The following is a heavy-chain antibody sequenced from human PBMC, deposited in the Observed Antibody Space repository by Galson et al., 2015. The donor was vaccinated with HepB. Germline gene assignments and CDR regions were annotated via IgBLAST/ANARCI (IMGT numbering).Heavy chain of an antibody. Sequence: LRLSCAASGFTFSTHGMQWVRQAPGKGLEWVAVIWYDGSKKYYADSVKGRFTISRDNSKNTLYLQMDSLRAEDTAVYYCARSISLATIDYWGQGTLVTVSS. CDR3: ARSISLATIDY. V-gene: IGHV3-33*01. D-gene: IGHD6-19*01. CDR2: IWYDGSKK. CDR1: GFTFSTHG. J-gene: IGHJ4*02.